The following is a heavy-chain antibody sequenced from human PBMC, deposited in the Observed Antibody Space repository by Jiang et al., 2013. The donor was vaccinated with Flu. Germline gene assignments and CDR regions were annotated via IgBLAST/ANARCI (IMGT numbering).Heavy chain of an antibody. CDR2: IYYSGST. V-gene: IGHV4-39*01. CDR1: GGSISSSSYY. D-gene: IGHD6-13*01. CDR3: ARHGNSAVGGSSSWYYYFDY. Sequence: LLKPSETLSLTCTVSGGSISSSSYYWGWIRQPPGKGLEWIGSIYYSGSTYYNPSLKSRVTISVDTSKNQFSLKLSSVTAADTAVYYCARHGNSAVGGSSSWYYYFDYWGQGTLV. J-gene: IGHJ4*02.